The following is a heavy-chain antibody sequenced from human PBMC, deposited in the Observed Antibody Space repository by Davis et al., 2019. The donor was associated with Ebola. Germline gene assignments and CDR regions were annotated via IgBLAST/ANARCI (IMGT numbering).Heavy chain of an antibody. D-gene: IGHD3-16*01. CDR2: ISGSGGTT. J-gene: IGHJ4*02. V-gene: IGHV3-23*01. CDR3: ARYRLGGTLRQSLEF. CDR1: GFSFSTYV. Sequence: GESLKISCAASGFSFSTYVMTWVRQAPGSGLEWVSTISGSGGTTYFADSVKGRFTISRDNSKNTLILQMNSLRSEDTAVYYCARYRLGGTLRQSLEFWGQGSLVTVSS.